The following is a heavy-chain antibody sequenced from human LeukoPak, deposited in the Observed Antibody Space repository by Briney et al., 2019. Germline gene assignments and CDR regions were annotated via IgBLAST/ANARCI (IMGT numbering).Heavy chain of an antibody. CDR1: GFTFSSYE. CDR3: ARDRGTTMVRSFDI. D-gene: IGHD4/OR15-4a*01. Sequence: PVGSLRLSCAASGFTFSSYEMNWVRQAPGKGLEWVSYISASGSSIYYADSVKGRFTISRDNAKNSLYLQMNSLRAEDTAVYYCARDRGTTMVRSFDIWGQGTMVTVSS. CDR2: ISASGSSI. J-gene: IGHJ3*02. V-gene: IGHV3-48*03.